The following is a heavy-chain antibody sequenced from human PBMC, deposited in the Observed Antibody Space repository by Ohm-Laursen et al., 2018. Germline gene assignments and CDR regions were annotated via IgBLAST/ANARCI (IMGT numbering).Heavy chain of an antibody. CDR3: ARDLQSGSGFKTFDY. Sequence: SLRLSCTASGFTFSSFSMNWVRQAPGKGLEWVSYISSSSSTIYYADSVKGRFTISRDNARNSVYLEMSSLRAEDTAVYYCARDLQSGSGFKTFDYWGQGTLVTVSS. D-gene: IGHD6-19*01. CDR1: GFTFSSFS. J-gene: IGHJ4*02. V-gene: IGHV3-48*01. CDR2: ISSSSSTI.